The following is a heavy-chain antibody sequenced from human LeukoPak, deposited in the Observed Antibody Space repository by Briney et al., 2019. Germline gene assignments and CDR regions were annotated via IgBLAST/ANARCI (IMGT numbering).Heavy chain of an antibody. CDR2: IDPSGGGT. CDR3: ARAHRGGVGATWGYKKPFGY. J-gene: IGHJ4*02. Sequence: ASVKVSCKASGYTFASYYVHWVRQAPGQGLEWMGIIDPSGGGTSSAQKFQDRVTMTRDTSTSTVYMELSSLRSEDTAVYYCARAHRGGVGATWGYKKPFGYWGQGTLVTVSS. V-gene: IGHV1-46*01. CDR1: GYTFASYY. D-gene: IGHD1-26*01.